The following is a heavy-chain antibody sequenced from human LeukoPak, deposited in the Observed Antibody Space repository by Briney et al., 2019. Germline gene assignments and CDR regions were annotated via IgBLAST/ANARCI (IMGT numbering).Heavy chain of an antibody. CDR2: IYYHENT. D-gene: IGHD1-14*01. Sequence: SETLSLTCTVSGGSISSSSDYWGWIRQAPGKGLEWIGSIYYHENTYYNSSLKSRVTISVDTSKNQFSLKLSSVTAADTAVYYCARETFETDYYYYYMDVWGKGTTVTISS. CDR1: GGSISSSSDY. J-gene: IGHJ6*03. CDR3: ARETFETDYYYYYMDV. V-gene: IGHV4-39*07.